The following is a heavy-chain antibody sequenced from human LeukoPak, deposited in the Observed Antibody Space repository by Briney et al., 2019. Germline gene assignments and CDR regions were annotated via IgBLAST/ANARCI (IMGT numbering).Heavy chain of an antibody. CDR1: GYSISSGYY. CDR2: IYHSGST. V-gene: IGHV4-38-2*02. J-gene: IGHJ4*02. CDR3: AIDGIRYSGSYSVH. D-gene: IGHD1-26*01. Sequence: SETLSLTCTVSGYSISSGYYWGWIRQPPGKGLEWIGSIYHSGSTNYNPSLKSRVTISVDTSKNQFSLKLNSVTAADTAVFYCAIDGIRYSGSYSVHWGQGTLVTVSS.